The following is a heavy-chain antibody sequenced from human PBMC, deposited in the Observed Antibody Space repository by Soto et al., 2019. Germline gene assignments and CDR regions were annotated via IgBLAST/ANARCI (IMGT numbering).Heavy chain of an antibody. D-gene: IGHD1-1*01. CDR2: ISYDGSHK. CDR1: GFTFATYP. J-gene: IGHJ3*02. V-gene: IGHV3-30-3*01. CDR3: ARQLNAFDI. Sequence: QVQLVESGGGVVQPGRSLRLSCTASGFTFATYPMHWVRQAPGKGLEWVAAISYDGSHKNYADSVKGRFTISSDNYKTTLYLQMNSLRAEDTAVHYCARQLNAFDIWGQGTMVTVSS.